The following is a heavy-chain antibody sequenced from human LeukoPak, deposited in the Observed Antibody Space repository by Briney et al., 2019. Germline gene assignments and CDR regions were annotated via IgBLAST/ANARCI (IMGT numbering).Heavy chain of an antibody. CDR2: IKQDGSEK. V-gene: IGHV3-7*01. CDR3: ATVDYGGKPNFDY. Sequence: PGGSLRLSCAASGFTLSSYWMSWVRQAPGKGLEWVANIKQDGSEKYYVDSVKGRFTISRDKAKNSLYLQMNSLRAEDTAVYYCATVDYGGKPNFDYWGQGTLVTVSS. CDR1: GFTLSSYW. J-gene: IGHJ4*02. D-gene: IGHD4-23*01.